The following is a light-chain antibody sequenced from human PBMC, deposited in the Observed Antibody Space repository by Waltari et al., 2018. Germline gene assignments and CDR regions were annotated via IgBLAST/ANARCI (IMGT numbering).Light chain of an antibody. J-gene: IGKJ1*01. V-gene: IGKV2-28*01. CDR1: QSLLHSNGYNY. CDR2: LGS. Sequence: DIVMTQSPLSLPVTPGEPASISCRSSQSLLHSNGYNYLGWYLQKPGQSPQLLIYLGSNRASGVPDRFSGSGSGTDFTLKISRVEAEDVGVYYCQQYYGAPRTFGQGTKVEIK. CDR3: QQYYGAPRT.